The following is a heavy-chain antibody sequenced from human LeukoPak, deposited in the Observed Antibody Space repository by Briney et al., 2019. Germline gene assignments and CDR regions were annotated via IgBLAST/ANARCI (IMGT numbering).Heavy chain of an antibody. CDR2: ISYDGSNK. Sequence: QPGGSLRLSCAASGFTFSSYAMHWVRQAPGKGLEWVAVISYDGSNKYYADSVKGRLTISRDNSKNTLYLQMNSLRAEDTAVYYCARVIHRGIDYWGQGTLVTVSS. J-gene: IGHJ4*02. V-gene: IGHV3-30-3*01. CDR1: GFTFSSYA. D-gene: IGHD3-16*02. CDR3: ARVIHRGIDY.